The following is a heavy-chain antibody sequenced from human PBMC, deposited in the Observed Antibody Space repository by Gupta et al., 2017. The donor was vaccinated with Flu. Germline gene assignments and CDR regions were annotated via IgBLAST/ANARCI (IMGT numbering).Heavy chain of an antibody. V-gene: IGHV1-8*01. Sequence: QVQLVQSGAEVKKPGASVKVSCKTSGYTFTSYDINWVRQATGQGLEWMGWMNPNSGNTGYAQKFQGRVTMTRNTSISTAYMELSSLRSEDTAVYYCARGGGDFWSGYYLMQYYYYGMDVWGQGTTVTVSS. CDR1: GYTFTSYD. CDR2: MNPNSGNT. D-gene: IGHD3-3*01. J-gene: IGHJ6*02. CDR3: ARGGGDFWSGYYLMQYYYYGMDV.